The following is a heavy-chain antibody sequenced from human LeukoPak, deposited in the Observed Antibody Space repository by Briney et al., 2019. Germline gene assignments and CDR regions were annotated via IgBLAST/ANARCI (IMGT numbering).Heavy chain of an antibody. CDR1: GFTFSSYA. CDR2: ISGSGGST. V-gene: IGHV3-23*01. Sequence: GGSLRLSCAASGFTFSSYAMSWVRQAPGKGLEWVSAISGSGGSTYYADSVKGRFTISRDNSKNTLYLQMNSLKTEDTAVYYCTRVVGDYVWENYFDYWGQGTLVTVSS. J-gene: IGHJ4*02. D-gene: IGHD3-16*01. CDR3: TRVVGDYVWENYFDY.